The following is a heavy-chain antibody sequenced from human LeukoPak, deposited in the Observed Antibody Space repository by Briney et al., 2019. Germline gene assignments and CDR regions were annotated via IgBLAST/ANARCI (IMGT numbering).Heavy chain of an antibody. CDR1: GFTFSTYA. CDR2: ISYDGSDK. D-gene: IGHD1-1*01. V-gene: IGHV3-30*03. CDR3: AREYRGWYFDH. J-gene: IGHJ4*02. Sequence: GGSLRLSCAASGFTFSTYAMYWVRQAPGKGLEWVAIISYDGSDKFYADSVKGRFTISRDNSKNTLNLQMNSLRVEDTAVYFCAREYRGWYFDHWGQGTLVTVSS.